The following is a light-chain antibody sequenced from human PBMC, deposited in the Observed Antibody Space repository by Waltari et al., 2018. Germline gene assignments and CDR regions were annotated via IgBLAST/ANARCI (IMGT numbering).Light chain of an antibody. Sequence: QSALTQPASVSGSPGQSITISCTGTSSDAGGYNYVSWYQQHPGKAPKLLIYDVSNRPSGVSNRFSGSKSGTTASLTISGLQAEDEADYYCSSYTSSSTLVFGGGTKLTVL. J-gene: IGLJ2*01. V-gene: IGLV2-14*03. CDR3: SSYTSSSTLV. CDR2: DVS. CDR1: SSDAGGYNY.